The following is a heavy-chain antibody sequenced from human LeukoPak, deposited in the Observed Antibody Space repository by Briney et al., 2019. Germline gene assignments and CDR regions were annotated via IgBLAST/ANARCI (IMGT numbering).Heavy chain of an antibody. CDR1: GFTFSTYA. J-gene: IGHJ4*02. Sequence: GGSLRLSCLASGFTFSTYAMHWVRQAPGKGLEYVSTINSNGRTTYYADSVKGRFTISRDNSKNTVYLQMSSLRDEDTAVYYCVKGPCSGGSCYFDYWGQGTLVTVSS. CDR3: VKGPCSGGSCYFDY. V-gene: IGHV3-64D*06. CDR2: INSNGRTT. D-gene: IGHD2-15*01.